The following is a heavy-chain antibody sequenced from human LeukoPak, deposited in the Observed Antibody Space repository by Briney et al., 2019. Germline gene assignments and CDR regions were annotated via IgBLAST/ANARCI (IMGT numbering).Heavy chain of an antibody. CDR1: GFTFSNYG. Sequence: PGGSLRLSCAASGFTFSNYGMHWVRQARGKGLEWVAVIWFDGSKTYYVDSVQGRFTISRDNSKNTVYLQMNSLRAEDTAVYYCARDSRGYSGSFDYWGQGTLVTVSS. V-gene: IGHV3-33*01. CDR3: ARDSRGYSGSFDY. J-gene: IGHJ4*02. CDR2: IWFDGSKT. D-gene: IGHD5-12*01.